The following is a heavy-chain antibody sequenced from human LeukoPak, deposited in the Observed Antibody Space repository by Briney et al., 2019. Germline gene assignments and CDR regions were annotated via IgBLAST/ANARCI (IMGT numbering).Heavy chain of an antibody. CDR3: ATPGIAVAGSDAFDI. J-gene: IGHJ3*02. V-gene: IGHV4-34*01. CDR1: GGSFSGYY. Sequence: SETLSLTCAVYGGSFSGYYWSWIRQPPGKGLEWIGEINHSGSTNYNPSLKSRVTISVDTSKNQFSLKLSSVTAADTAVYYCATPGIAVAGSDAFDIWGQGTMVTVSS. CDR2: INHSGST. D-gene: IGHD6-19*01.